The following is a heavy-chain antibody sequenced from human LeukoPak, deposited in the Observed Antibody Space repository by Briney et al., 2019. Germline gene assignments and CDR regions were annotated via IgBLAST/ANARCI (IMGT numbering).Heavy chain of an antibody. CDR1: GFTFGDYA. CDR3: TRGNGGFDNWFDP. CDR2: IRSKAYGGTT. J-gene: IGHJ5*02. V-gene: IGHV3-49*03. D-gene: IGHD3-16*01. Sequence: GGSLRLSCTASGFTFGDYAMSWFRQAPGKGLEWVGFIRSKAYGGTTEYAASVKGRFTISRDDSKSIACLQMNSLKTEDTAVYYCTRGNGGFDNWFDPWGQGTLVTVSS.